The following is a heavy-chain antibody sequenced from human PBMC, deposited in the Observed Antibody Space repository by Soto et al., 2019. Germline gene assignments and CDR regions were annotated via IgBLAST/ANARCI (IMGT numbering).Heavy chain of an antibody. J-gene: IGHJ3*02. Sequence: QVQLVQSGAEVKKPGSSVKVSCKASGGTFSSYTISWVRQAPGQGLEWMGRIIPILGIANYAQKFQGRATITADKSTSTAYMELSSLRSEDTAVYYCASVIRKVRGVILAFDIWGQGTMVTVSS. D-gene: IGHD3-10*01. V-gene: IGHV1-69*02. CDR3: ASVIRKVRGVILAFDI. CDR1: GGTFSSYT. CDR2: IIPILGIA.